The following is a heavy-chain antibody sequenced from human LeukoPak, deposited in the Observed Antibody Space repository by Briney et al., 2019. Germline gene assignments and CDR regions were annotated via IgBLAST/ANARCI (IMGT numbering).Heavy chain of an antibody. CDR1: GGSISSYY. V-gene: IGHV4-4*07. J-gene: IGHJ6*03. CDR3: ARDAIWFGELSPPYYYYYYMDV. Sequence: PSETLSLTCTVSGGSISSYYWSWIRQPAGKGLEWIGRIYTSGSTNYNPSLKSRVTTSVDTSKNQFSLKLSSVTAADTAVYYCARDAIWFGELSPPYYYYYYMDVWGKGTTVTVSS. D-gene: IGHD3-10*01. CDR2: IYTSGST.